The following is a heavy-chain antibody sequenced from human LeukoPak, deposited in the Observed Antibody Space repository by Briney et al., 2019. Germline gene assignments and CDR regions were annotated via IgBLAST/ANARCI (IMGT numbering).Heavy chain of an antibody. CDR2: ISSSSSYI. V-gene: IGHV3-21*01. D-gene: IGHD2-2*01. CDR3: ARGSILVVPAAMYRYGMDV. CDR1: GFTFSSYS. J-gene: IGHJ6*02. Sequence: GGSLRLSCAASGFTFSSYSMNWVRQAPGKGLEWVSSISSSSSYIYYADSVKGRFTISRDNAKNSLYLQMNSLRAEDTAVYYCARGSILVVPAAMYRYGMDVWGQGTTVTVSS.